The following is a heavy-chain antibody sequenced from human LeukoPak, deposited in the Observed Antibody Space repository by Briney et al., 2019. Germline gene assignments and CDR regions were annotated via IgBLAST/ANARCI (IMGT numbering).Heavy chain of an antibody. CDR3: ARDQYDTWSRRGNFDS. Sequence: SCKASGYTFSSYAMHWVRQAPGKGLEWVAVISYDGSNKYYADSVKGRFTISRDNTKNSLYLQMYSLRVEDTAVFYCARDQYDTWSRRGNFDSWGQGTLVIVSS. CDR1: GYTFSSYA. D-gene: IGHD3-3*01. V-gene: IGHV3-30*04. J-gene: IGHJ4*02. CDR2: ISYDGSNK.